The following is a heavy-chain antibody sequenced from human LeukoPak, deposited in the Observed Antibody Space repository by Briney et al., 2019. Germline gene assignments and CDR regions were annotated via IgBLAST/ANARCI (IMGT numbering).Heavy chain of an antibody. V-gene: IGHV4-38-2*02. D-gene: IGHD3-10*01. CDR2: IYHSGSI. CDR3: ARDTYYYGSGSYHFDY. CDR1: GYSISSGYY. Sequence: SETLSLTCTVSGYSISSGYYWGWIRQPPGKGLEWIGSIYHSGSIYYNPSFKSRLIILVDTSKNQFSLQLSSVTAADTAVYYCARDTYYYGSGSYHFDYWGQGTLVTVSS. J-gene: IGHJ4*02.